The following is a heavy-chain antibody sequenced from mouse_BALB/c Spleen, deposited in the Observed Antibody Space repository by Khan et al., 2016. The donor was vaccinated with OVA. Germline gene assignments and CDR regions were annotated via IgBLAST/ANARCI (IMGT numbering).Heavy chain of an antibody. CDR1: GYSITSNYA. CDR3: ARGNYYGYAMDY. J-gene: IGHJ4*01. D-gene: IGHD1-1*01. CDR2: ISYSGST. Sequence: EVQLQESGPGLVKPFQSLSLTCTVTGYSITSNYAWNWIRQFPGNKLEWVGYISYSGSTSYNPSLKSRISITRDTSKNQFFLQLNSVTTEDTAKYYWARGNYYGYAMDYWGQGTSVTVSS. V-gene: IGHV3-2*02.